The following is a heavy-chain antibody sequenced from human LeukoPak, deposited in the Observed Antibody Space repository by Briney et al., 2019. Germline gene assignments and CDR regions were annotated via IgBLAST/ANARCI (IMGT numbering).Heavy chain of an antibody. CDR1: GGSISSYY. CDR3: ARGRLPPDY. J-gene: IGHJ4*02. V-gene: IGHV4-59*12. Sequence: SETLSLTCTVSGGSISSYYWSWIRQPPGKGLEWIGYIYYSGSTNYNPSLTSRVTISLDTSKNHFSLKLSSVTAPHTPVYYWARGRLPPDYWGQGTLVTVSS. D-gene: IGHD5-12*01. CDR2: IYYSGST.